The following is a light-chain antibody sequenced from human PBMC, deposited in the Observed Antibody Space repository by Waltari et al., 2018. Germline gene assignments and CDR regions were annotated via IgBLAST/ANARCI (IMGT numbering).Light chain of an antibody. Sequence: EIVLTQSPVTLSLSPGERATLSCRASQSVSSSLAWYQQKPGQAPRLLIYGASSRATGIPDRFSGSGSGTDFTLTISSLEPEDFAVYYCQQYSNWPYSFGQGTKVEI. CDR3: QQYSNWPYS. CDR1: QSVSSS. J-gene: IGKJ2*03. V-gene: IGKV3-15*01. CDR2: GAS.